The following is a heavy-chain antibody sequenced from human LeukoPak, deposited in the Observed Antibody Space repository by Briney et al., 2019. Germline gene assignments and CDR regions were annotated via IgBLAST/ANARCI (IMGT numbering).Heavy chain of an antibody. CDR2: INHSGST. J-gene: IGHJ4*02. D-gene: IGHD6-19*01. CDR3: ARHFQWLRTFDY. CDR1: GGSFSGYY. Sequence: PSETLSLTCAVYGGSFSGYYWSWVRQPPGKGLEWIGEINHSGSTNYNPSLKSRVTISVDTSKNQFSLKLSPVTAADTAVYYCARHFQWLRTFDYWGQGTLVTVSS. V-gene: IGHV4-34*01.